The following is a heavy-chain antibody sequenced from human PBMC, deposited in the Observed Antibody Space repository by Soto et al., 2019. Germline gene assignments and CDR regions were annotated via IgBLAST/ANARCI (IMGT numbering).Heavy chain of an antibody. V-gene: IGHV3-53*01. CDR2: IYSGDST. J-gene: IGHJ6*02. CDR3: ARDARYCSGGSCAMFYYYGMDV. Sequence: PGGSLRLSCAASGFTVSSNYMSWVRQAPGKGLEWVSVIYSGDSTYYADSVKGRFTISRDNSKNTLYLQMNSLRADDTAVYYCARDARYCSGGSCAMFYYYGMDVWGQGTTVTVS. D-gene: IGHD2-15*01. CDR1: GFTVSSNY.